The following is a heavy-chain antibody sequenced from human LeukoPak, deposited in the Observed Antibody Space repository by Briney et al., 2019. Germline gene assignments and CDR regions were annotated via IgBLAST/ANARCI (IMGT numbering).Heavy chain of an antibody. V-gene: IGHV4-30-2*01. D-gene: IGHD6-13*01. J-gene: IGHJ4*02. CDR1: GGSISSGGYS. Sequence: SETLSLTCAVSGGSISSGGYSWSWIRQPPGKGLEWIGYIYHSGSTYYNPSLKSRVTISVDRSKNQFSLKLSSVTAADTAVYYCARLTYKSSSWFDYWGQGTLVTVSS. CDR3: ARLTYKSSSWFDY. CDR2: IYHSGST.